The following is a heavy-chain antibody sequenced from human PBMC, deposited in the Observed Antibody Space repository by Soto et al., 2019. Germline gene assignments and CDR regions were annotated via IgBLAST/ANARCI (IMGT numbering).Heavy chain of an antibody. CDR1: GYKFTTFW. J-gene: IGHJ3*01. Sequence: PGESLKISCKASGYKFTTFWLNWVRQTPGKGLEWLGRIDPTDSFTNYSPPFEGHVTISVDRSISTAYLQWNSLQASHTAIYYCARPASGGSRDAFDVWGQGTTVTVSS. V-gene: IGHV5-10-1*01. CDR3: ARPASGGSRDAFDV. CDR2: IDPTDSFT. D-gene: IGHD2-15*01.